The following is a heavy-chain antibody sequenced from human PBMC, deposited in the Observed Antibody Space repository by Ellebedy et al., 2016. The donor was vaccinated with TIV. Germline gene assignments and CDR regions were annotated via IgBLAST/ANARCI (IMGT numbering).Heavy chain of an antibody. CDR2: LTWNGGSI. Sequence: SLKISCAASGFTFEDYAMHWVRQPPGKGLEWVSGLTWNGGSIAYGDSVRGRFTISRDNAQKSLYLQMNRLPAEDTARYYCAKDLYAAADYYEIDFWGQGTLVTVSS. V-gene: IGHV3-9*01. J-gene: IGHJ4*02. CDR3: AKDLYAAADYYEIDF. D-gene: IGHD3-16*01. CDR1: GFTFEDYA.